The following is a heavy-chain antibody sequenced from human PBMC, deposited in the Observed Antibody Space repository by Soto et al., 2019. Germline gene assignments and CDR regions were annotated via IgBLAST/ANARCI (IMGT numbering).Heavy chain of an antibody. CDR1: GGAISSYY. CDR3: ARGLYCSGGSCYSSTFDF. CDR2: IHYSGST. J-gene: IGHJ4*02. D-gene: IGHD2-15*01. V-gene: IGHV4-59*01. Sequence: SETLSLTCTVCGGAISSYYWSWIRQPPGKGLEWIGYIHYSGSTNYNPSLKSRVTISVDTSKNQFSLNLNSVTTADTAVYYCARGLYCSGGSCYSSTFDFWGQGTLVTVSS.